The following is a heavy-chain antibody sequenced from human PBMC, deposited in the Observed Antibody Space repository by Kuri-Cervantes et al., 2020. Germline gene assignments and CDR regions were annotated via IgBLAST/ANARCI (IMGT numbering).Heavy chain of an antibody. J-gene: IGHJ4*02. Sequence: GGSLRLSCTASAFAFDTFTMNWVRQAPGKGLEWVANIKQDGSEKYYVDSVKGRFTISRDNSKNTLYLQMNSLRPGDTAVYYWAKEQMGGGDGGGGYWGQGTLVTVSS. CDR2: IKQDGSEK. D-gene: IGHD2-15*01. V-gene: IGHV3-7*01. CDR1: AFAFDTFT. CDR3: AKEQMGGGDGGGGY.